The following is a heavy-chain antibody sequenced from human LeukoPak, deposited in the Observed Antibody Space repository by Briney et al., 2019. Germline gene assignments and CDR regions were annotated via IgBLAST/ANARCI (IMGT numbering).Heavy chain of an antibody. CDR3: ARATIAVAGTDWFDP. J-gene: IGHJ5*02. CDR2: ISGSGGST. V-gene: IGHV3-23*01. CDR1: GFTFSNYA. D-gene: IGHD6-19*01. Sequence: GGSLRLSCAASGFTFSNYAMNWVRQAPGKGLEWVSTISGSGGSTYYADSVKGRFTISRDNSKNTLYLQMNSLRAEDTAVYYCARATIAVAGTDWFDPWGQGTLVTVSS.